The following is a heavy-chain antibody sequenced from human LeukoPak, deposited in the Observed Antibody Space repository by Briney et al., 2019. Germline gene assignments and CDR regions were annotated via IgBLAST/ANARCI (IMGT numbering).Heavy chain of an antibody. D-gene: IGHD3-10*01. Sequence: GGSLRLSCAAFGFTFSSYAMSWVRQAPGKGLEWVSSISDSAGSTFYADSVKGRFTISRDNSKNTLYLQMNSLRAEDTAVYSCAKDQHMVRGLIPDYWGQGTLVTVSS. CDR3: AKDQHMVRGLIPDY. CDR2: ISDSAGST. CDR1: GFTFSSYA. J-gene: IGHJ4*02. V-gene: IGHV3-23*01.